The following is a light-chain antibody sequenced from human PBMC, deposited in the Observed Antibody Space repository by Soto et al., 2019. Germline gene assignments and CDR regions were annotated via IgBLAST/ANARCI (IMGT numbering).Light chain of an antibody. CDR3: QQFFSAPRT. CDR2: WAS. Sequence: DIVMTQSPDSLAVSLGERASINCKSSQSVLYSINSKNYLAWYQHKPGQPPKLLIYWASTRESGVPDRFSGSGSGTDFTLTIGSLQPEDVAVYYCQQFFSAPRTFGQGTKVELK. J-gene: IGKJ1*01. V-gene: IGKV4-1*01. CDR1: QSVLYSINSKNY.